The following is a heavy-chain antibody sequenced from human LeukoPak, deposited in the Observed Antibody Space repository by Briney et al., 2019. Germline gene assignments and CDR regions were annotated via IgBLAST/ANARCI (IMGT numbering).Heavy chain of an antibody. V-gene: IGHV3-11*05. CDR3: ARVRSSGSPLDY. CDR1: GFTFSDYY. Sequence: GGSLRLSCAASGFTFSDYYMSWIRQAPGKGLEWVSYISKSGTSTKYADSVKGRFSISRDNAKQSLYLQLNSLTAEDTAVYYCARVRSSGSPLDYWGQGTLVTVSS. D-gene: IGHD3-10*01. J-gene: IGHJ4*02. CDR2: ISKSGTST.